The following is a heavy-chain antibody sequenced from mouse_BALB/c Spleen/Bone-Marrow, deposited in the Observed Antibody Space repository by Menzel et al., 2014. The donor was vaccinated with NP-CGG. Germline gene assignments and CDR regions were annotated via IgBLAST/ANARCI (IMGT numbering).Heavy chain of an antibody. V-gene: IGHV5-6-3*01. CDR3: GRDYYGSSDY. CDR1: GFTFSSYG. J-gene: IGHJ2*01. Sequence: EVQVVESGGGLVQPGGSLKLSCAASGFTFSSYGMSWVRQTPDKRLELVATINSNGGSTYYPDSVKGRFTISRDNAKNTLYLQMSSLKYEDTAMYYCGRDYYGSSDYWGQGTTLTVSS. D-gene: IGHD1-1*01. CDR2: INSNGGST.